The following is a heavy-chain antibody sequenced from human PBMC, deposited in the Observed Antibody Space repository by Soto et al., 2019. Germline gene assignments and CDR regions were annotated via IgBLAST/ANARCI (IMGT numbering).Heavy chain of an antibody. CDR1: GGSISSGGYS. V-gene: IGHV4-30-2*01. Sequence: SETLSLTCAVSGGSISSGGYSWSWIRQPPGKGLEWIGYIYHSGSTYYNPSLRSRVTISVDRSKNQFSLKLSSVTAADTAVYYCARVPDRWGQGTLVTVS. D-gene: IGHD2-2*01. CDR2: IYHSGST. J-gene: IGHJ5*02. CDR3: ARVPDR.